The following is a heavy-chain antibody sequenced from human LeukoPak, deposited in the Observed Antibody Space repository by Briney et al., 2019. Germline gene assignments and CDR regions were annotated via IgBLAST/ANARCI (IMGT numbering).Heavy chain of an antibody. V-gene: IGHV4-59*01. CDR3: ARAGPVPTSDGGPIADS. J-gene: IGHJ4*02. D-gene: IGHD4-17*01. CDR2: ISYSGNT. Sequence: GSLRLSCTASGFTFSNFAMSWVRQAPGKGLEWIGYISYSGNTNYNPSLKSRVTMSVDTSNNQFSLNLRSVTTADTAVYYCARAGPVPTSDGGPIADSWGQGTLVTVSS. CDR1: GFTFSNFA.